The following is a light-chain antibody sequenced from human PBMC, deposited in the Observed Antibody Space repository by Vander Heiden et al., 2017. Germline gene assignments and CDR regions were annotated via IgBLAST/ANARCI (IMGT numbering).Light chain of an antibody. CDR2: ATS. CDR3: LQDHSDPFT. Sequence: AIQMTQSPSSLSASVGDRVTITCRASQGIGQELSWYQQKPGKAPNLLIYATSNLQNGVPSRFSGSGSGTDFTLTISSLQPEDLAIYYCLQDHSDPFTLGPGTKVDI. V-gene: IGKV1-6*01. J-gene: IGKJ3*01. CDR1: QGIGQE.